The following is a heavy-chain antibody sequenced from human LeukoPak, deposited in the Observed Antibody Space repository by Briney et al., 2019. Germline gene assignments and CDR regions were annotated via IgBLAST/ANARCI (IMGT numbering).Heavy chain of an antibody. Sequence: PGGSLRPSCAASGFTFSTYEMNWVRQAPGKGLEWVSYISSSGSTIYYADSVKGRFTISRDNAKNSLYLQMNSLRAEDTAVYYCARLRNDAFDIWGQGAMVTVSS. CDR1: GFTFSTYE. J-gene: IGHJ3*02. V-gene: IGHV3-48*03. D-gene: IGHD3-3*01. CDR3: ARLRNDAFDI. CDR2: ISSSGSTI.